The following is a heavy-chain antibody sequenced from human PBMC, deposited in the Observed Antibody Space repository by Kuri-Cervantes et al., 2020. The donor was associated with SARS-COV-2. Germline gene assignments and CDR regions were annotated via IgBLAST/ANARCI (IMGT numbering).Heavy chain of an antibody. D-gene: IGHD3-10*01. J-gene: IGHJ4*02. V-gene: IGHV3-64D*06. CDR2: ISSTGRTT. Sequence: LSLTCAASGFTFSIYTIHWVRQAPGKGLQYVSAISSTGRTTYYADSVKGRFTISRDNSRNTLDLQMSSLRAEDTAVYYSVRDSGDTSESEGAYDYWGQGTLVTVSS. CDR3: VRDSGDTSESEGAYDY. CDR1: GFTFSIYT.